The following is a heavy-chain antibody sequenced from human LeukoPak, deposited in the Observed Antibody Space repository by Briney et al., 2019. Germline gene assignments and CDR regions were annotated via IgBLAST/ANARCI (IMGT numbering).Heavy chain of an antibody. Sequence: SVKVSCKASGGTFSSYAISWVRQAPGQGLEWVGRIIPIFGTANYAQKFQGRVTITTDESTSTAYMELSSLRSEDTAVYYCARDSSPYCSGGSCYRVEPWGQGTLVTVSS. J-gene: IGHJ5*02. V-gene: IGHV1-69*05. CDR1: GGTFSSYA. D-gene: IGHD2-15*01. CDR3: ARDSSPYCSGGSCYRVEP. CDR2: IIPIFGTA.